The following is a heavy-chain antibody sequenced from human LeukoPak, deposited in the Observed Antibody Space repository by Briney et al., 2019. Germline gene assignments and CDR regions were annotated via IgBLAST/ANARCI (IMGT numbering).Heavy chain of an antibody. D-gene: IGHD2-15*01. CDR2: ISYSGST. CDR3: ARSGDSSDFNY. CDR1: GDSISSSGSY. Sequence: PSETLSLTCTVSGDSISSSGSYWGWVRQPPGKGLEWIGSISYSGSTYHNPSFKSRVTMSVDTSKNQFSLNLNSVTAADTAVYHCARSGDSSDFNYWGQGTLVTVSS. J-gene: IGHJ4*02. V-gene: IGHV4-39*01.